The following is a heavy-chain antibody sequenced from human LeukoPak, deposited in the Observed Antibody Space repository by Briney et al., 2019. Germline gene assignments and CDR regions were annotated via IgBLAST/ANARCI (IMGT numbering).Heavy chain of an antibody. Sequence: GGSLRLSCAASGFTFRNAWMSWVRQAPRRGLEWVGRIKRKGDDGTIDYAAPVKGRLSVSRDDSKNMLYLQMNSLKSEDTAVYYCTAGTGRSDFDYWGQGTLVTVSS. D-gene: IGHD3/OR15-3a*01. CDR1: GFTFRNAW. J-gene: IGHJ4*02. CDR3: TAGTGRSDFDY. V-gene: IGHV3-15*01. CDR2: IKRKGDDGTI.